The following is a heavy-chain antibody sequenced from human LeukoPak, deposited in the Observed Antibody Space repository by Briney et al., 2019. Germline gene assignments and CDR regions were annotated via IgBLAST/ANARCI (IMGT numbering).Heavy chain of an antibody. CDR1: GFNVGDNY. J-gene: IGHJ4*02. D-gene: IGHD2/OR15-2a*01. Sequence: GRSLRLSCAASGFNVGDNYMSWVRQAPGKGLEWVSLIYSAGDTFYSDSVSGRFTISRDNSKNTLYLQMNSLRAEDTAFYYCARDSSSFPNYFDLWGQGTLVTVSS. CDR3: ARDSSSFPNYFDL. V-gene: IGHV3-53*01. CDR2: IYSAGDT.